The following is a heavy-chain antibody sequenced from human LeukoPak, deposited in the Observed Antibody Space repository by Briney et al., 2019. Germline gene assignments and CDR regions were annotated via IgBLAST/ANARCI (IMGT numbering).Heavy chain of an antibody. V-gene: IGHV1-18*01. CDR1: GYPFYTYG. CDR3: ARDRSGPFDS. CDR2: ISVYNGNT. D-gene: IGHD3-10*01. Sequence: ASVKVSCKASGYPFYTYGISRVRQAPGQGLEWMRWISVYNGNTNYTQKLQGRLTLTTDTSTSSAYMELRSLRSDDTAMYYCARDRSGPFDSWGQGTLVIVSS. J-gene: IGHJ4*02.